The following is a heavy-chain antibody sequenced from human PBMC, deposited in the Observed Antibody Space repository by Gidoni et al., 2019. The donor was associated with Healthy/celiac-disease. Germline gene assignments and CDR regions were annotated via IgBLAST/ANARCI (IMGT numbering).Heavy chain of an antibody. Sequence: QVQLVESGGGGVKPGGSLRRSGAASGFTFSDYYMSWIRQAPGKGLEWVSYISISSSYPTYAASVKGRFTISRDNAKNSLYLQMTSLRAEDTAVYYCARDRPYYYDSSGYNYWGQGPLVTVSS. CDR2: ISISSSYP. CDR1: GFTFSDYY. J-gene: IGHJ4*02. V-gene: IGHV3-11*06. CDR3: ARDRPYYYDSSGYNY. D-gene: IGHD3-22*01.